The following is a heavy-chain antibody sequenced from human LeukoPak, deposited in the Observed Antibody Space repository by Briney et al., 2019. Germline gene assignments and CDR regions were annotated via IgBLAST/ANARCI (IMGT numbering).Heavy chain of an antibody. CDR1: GYTFTSYH. CDR3: ARDLRYSSGWSASGMDV. CDR2: INPSGGTT. J-gene: IGHJ6*03. Sequence: ASVKVSCKASGYTFTSYHMHWVRQAPGQGLEWMGIINPSGGTTNYAQKLQGRVSMTTDTSTSTAYMDLRSLRSDDTAVYYCARDLRYSSGWSASGMDVWGKGTTVTISS. D-gene: IGHD6-19*01. V-gene: IGHV1-46*01.